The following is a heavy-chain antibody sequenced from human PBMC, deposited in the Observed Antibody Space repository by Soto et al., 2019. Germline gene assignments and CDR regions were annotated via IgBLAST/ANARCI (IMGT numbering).Heavy chain of an antibody. CDR2: IKQDENGK. V-gene: IGHV3-7*02. Sequence: EVHLEESGGGLVQPGGSLRLSCETSGFTFSSRWMTWVRQVPGKGLEWVANIKQDENGKDYVDSVKGRFTISRDNAKNSLYLLLNSLRAEDTAVYYCATHDGPAAAGLVLDFWGQGTLVTVSS. CDR3: ATHDGPAAAGLVLDF. D-gene: IGHD6-13*01. CDR1: GFTFSSRW. J-gene: IGHJ4*02.